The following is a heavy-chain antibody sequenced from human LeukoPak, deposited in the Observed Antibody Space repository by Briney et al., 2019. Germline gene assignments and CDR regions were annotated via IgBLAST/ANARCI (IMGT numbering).Heavy chain of an antibody. J-gene: IGHJ4*02. Sequence: SETLSLTCTVSGGSISSSSYYWGWIRQPPGKGLEWIGSIYYSGSTYYNPSLKSRATISVDTSKNQFSLKLTSVTAADTAVYFCARLPFICSGGSCYLDHFDYWGQGTLVTVSS. D-gene: IGHD2-15*01. CDR1: GGSISSSSYY. V-gene: IGHV4-39*01. CDR2: IYYSGST. CDR3: ARLPFICSGGSCYLDHFDY.